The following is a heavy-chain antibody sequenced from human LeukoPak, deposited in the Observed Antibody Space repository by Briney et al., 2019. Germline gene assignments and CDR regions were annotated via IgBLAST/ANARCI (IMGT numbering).Heavy chain of an antibody. D-gene: IGHD6-13*01. CDR3: ARDDSSWNWFDP. Sequence: SVKVSCKASGGTFSSYAISWVRQAPGQGLEWMGRIIPIFGTANYAQKFQGRVTITTDESTSTAYMELSSLRSEDTAVYYCARDDSSWNWFDPWGQGTLVTVSS. CDR1: GGTFSSYA. CDR2: IIPIFGTA. V-gene: IGHV1-69*05. J-gene: IGHJ5*02.